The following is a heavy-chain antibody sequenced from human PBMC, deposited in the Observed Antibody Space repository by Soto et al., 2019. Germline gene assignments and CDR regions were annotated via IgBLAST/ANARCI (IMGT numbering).Heavy chain of an antibody. CDR1: GNTFTYRY. D-gene: IGHD1-26*01. J-gene: IGHJ4*02. V-gene: IGHV1-45*02. CDR3: ASGGAGSGPFTWELPDH. Sequence: QMQLVQSGAEVKKTGSSVTVSCKALGNTFTYRYLHWVRQAPGQPLEWMGWITPFNGDVHYSQKFQERVTITRDRSINTAYMRMSGLRSEDTAMYYCASGGAGSGPFTWELPDHWGQGTLVTVSS. CDR2: ITPFNGDV.